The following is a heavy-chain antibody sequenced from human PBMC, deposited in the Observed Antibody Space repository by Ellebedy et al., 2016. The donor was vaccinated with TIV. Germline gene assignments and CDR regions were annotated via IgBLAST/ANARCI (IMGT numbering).Heavy chain of an antibody. V-gene: IGHV4-59*08. CDR3: ARMKGYCTP. CDR1: GGSISSYY. Sequence: MPSETLSLTCTVSGGSISSYYWSWIRQPPGKGLEWIGYIYYSGSTNYNPSLKSRVTISVDTSKNQFSLKLSSVTAADTAVYYCARMKGYCTPWGQGTLVTVSS. D-gene: IGHD2-8*01. CDR2: IYYSGST. J-gene: IGHJ5*02.